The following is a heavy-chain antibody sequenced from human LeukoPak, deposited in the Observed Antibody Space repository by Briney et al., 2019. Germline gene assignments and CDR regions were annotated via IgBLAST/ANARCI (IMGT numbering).Heavy chain of an antibody. CDR1: RYTFPPHA. J-gene: IGHJ4*02. Sequence: ASVKVSCKASRYTFPPHALHWVRQAPGQRLEWMGWINVANGDTGYSQKFQGRVTIISDTSASTGYMEMISLISEDAAVYYCASKPRGESRTFVYWGQGTLVTDSS. CDR2: INVANGDT. D-gene: IGHD3-16*01. CDR3: ASKPRGESRTFVY. V-gene: IGHV1-3*01.